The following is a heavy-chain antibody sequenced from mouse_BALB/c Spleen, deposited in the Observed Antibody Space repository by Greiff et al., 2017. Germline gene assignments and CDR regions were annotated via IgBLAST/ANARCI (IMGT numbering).Heavy chain of an antibody. J-gene: IGHJ2*02. CDR2: ISSGGSYT. CDR1: GFTFTSYC. Sequence: EVLLVESGADLVKPGGSLKLSCAASGFTFTSYCMSWVRQTPDKRLEWVATISSGGSYTYYPDSVKGRFTIARDNATNTPYLHMSSLKSEDTAMYYCARLYCNYDMDYWGQGTSLTVSS. V-gene: IGHV5-6*01. D-gene: IGHD2-10*02. CDR3: ARLYCNYDMDY.